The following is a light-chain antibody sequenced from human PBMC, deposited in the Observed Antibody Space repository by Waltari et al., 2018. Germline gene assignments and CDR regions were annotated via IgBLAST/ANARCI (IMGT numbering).Light chain of an antibody. V-gene: IGKV2-28*01. CDR2: LGS. Sequence: DIVMTQSPLSLPVTPGEPASISCRTSQSLLHSNGYNYLDWYLQKPGQSPQLLIDLGSNGASGVPDRXSGIGAGTDFTLKISRVEAGDVGVYYFMQALQTLWTFGQGTKVEIK. CDR1: QSLLHSNGYNY. J-gene: IGKJ1*01. CDR3: MQALQTLWT.